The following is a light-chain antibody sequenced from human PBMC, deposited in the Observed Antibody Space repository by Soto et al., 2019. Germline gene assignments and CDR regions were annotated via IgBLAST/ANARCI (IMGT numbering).Light chain of an antibody. CDR2: GAS. CDR1: QSVSSRY. J-gene: IGKJ5*01. V-gene: IGKV3-20*01. Sequence: EIVLTQCPGTLSLSPGERATLSCRASQSVSSRYLGWYQQKPGQAPRLLIYGASSRATGIPDRFSGSGSGTDFTLTISRLEPEDFAVYYCQQYGISLITFGQGTRLEIK. CDR3: QQYGISLIT.